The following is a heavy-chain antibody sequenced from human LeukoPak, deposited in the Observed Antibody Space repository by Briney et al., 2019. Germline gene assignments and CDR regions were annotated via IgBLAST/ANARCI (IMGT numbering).Heavy chain of an antibody. V-gene: IGHV4-4*07. D-gene: IGHD1-26*01. CDR2: FYTSGST. Sequence: PSETLSLTCTVSGDSISSYFWSWVRQPAGKGLEWIGRFYTSGSTNYNPSLKSRVTMSVDTSKNQFSLKLSSVTAADTAVYYCARVGATTRGYYYYYYMDVWGKGTTVTVSS. J-gene: IGHJ6*03. CDR1: GDSISSYF. CDR3: ARVGATTRGYYYYYYMDV.